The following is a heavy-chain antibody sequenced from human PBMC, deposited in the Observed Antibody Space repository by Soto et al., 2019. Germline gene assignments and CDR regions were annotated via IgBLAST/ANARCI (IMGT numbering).Heavy chain of an antibody. CDR2: IYYSGRT. J-gene: IGHJ4*02. D-gene: IGHD6-6*01. Sequence: PSETLSLTCTVSGGSIDNYEYYWTWIRQPPGKGLEWVGYIYYSGRTNCNPSLNSRLTISLDTSKNQFSLRLTSVSAADTAMYYCARDRSNSPDYFDFWGQGTLVTVSS. CDR1: GGSIDNYEYY. CDR3: ARDRSNSPDYFDF. V-gene: IGHV4-30-4*01.